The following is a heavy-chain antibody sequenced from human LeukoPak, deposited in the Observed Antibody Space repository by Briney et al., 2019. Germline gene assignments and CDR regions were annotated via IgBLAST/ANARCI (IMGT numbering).Heavy chain of an antibody. D-gene: IGHD2-2*01. CDR1: GYTFTSYG. CDR3: ARIVVPDQTRPDDYCYYYGMDV. Sequence: GASVKVSCKASGYTFTSYGISWVRQAPGQGLEWMGWISAYNGNTNYAQKLQGRVTMTTDTSTSTAYMELRSLRSDDTAVYYCARIVVPDQTRPDDYCYYYGMDVWGQGTTVTVSS. V-gene: IGHV1-18*01. CDR2: ISAYNGNT. J-gene: IGHJ6*02.